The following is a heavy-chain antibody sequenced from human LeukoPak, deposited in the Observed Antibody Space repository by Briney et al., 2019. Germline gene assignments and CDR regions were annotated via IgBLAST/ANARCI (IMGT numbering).Heavy chain of an antibody. CDR2: IKEDGSEK. CDR3: AREWSYPLRSFDP. V-gene: IGHV3-7*01. CDR1: GFTFRSYW. J-gene: IGHJ5*02. D-gene: IGHD1-26*01. Sequence: GGSLRLSCAASGFTFRSYWMSWVRQAPGKGLEWVANIKEDGSEKNYVDSVKGRFTISRDNAKNSLYLQMNSLRAEDTAVYYCAREWSYPLRSFDPWGQGTLVTVSS.